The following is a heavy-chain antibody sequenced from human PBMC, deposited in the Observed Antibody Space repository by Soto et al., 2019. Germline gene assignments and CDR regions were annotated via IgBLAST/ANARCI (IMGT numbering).Heavy chain of an antibody. J-gene: IGHJ4*02. CDR1: GGSISSGGYY. D-gene: IGHD6-13*01. CDR2: IFYSGST. V-gene: IGHV4-31*03. Sequence: SETLSLTCTVSGGSISSGGYYWSWIRHHPGKGLEWIGYIFYSGSTFYSPSLKSRVTISVGTARNQFSLNLRSVTAADTAVYYCARGEFSSSWFDYWGQGTLVTVSS. CDR3: ARGEFSSSWFDY.